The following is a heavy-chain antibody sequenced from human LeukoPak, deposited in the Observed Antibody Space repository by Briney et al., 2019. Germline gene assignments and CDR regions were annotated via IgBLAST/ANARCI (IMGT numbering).Heavy chain of an antibody. D-gene: IGHD2-2*01. Sequence: GSLRLSCAASGFTFSSYAMNWVRQAPGKGLEWVSAISGSGGSTYYFVKGRFTISRDNSKNTLYLQMNSLRAEDTAVYYCAKGYCSSTSCKESFFDYWGQGTLVTVSS. CDR2: ISGSGGST. CDR3: AKGYCSSTSCKESFFDY. CDR1: GFTFSSYA. J-gene: IGHJ4*02. V-gene: IGHV3-23*01.